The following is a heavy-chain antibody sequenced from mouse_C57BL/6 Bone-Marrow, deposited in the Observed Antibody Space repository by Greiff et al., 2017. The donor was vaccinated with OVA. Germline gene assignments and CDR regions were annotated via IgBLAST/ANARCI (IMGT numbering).Heavy chain of an antibody. Sequence: VQLKASGPELVKPGASVKISCKASGYAFSSSWMNWVKPRPGKGLEWIGRIYPGDGDTNYNGKFKGKATLTADKSSSTAYMQLSSLTSEDSAVYFCARHEDGYYASYFDYWGQGTTLTVSS. CDR1: GYAFSSSW. J-gene: IGHJ2*01. D-gene: IGHD2-3*01. CDR2: IYPGDGDT. CDR3: ARHEDGYYASYFDY. V-gene: IGHV1-82*01.